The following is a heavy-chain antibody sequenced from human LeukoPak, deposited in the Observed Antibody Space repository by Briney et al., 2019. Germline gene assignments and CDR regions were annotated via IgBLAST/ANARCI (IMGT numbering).Heavy chain of an antibody. D-gene: IGHD3-10*01. V-gene: IGHV1-18*01. Sequence: ASVKVSCKASGYTFTSYGISWVRQAPGQGLEWMGWISAYNGNTNYAQKLQGRVTMTTDTSTSTAYMELRSLRSDDTAVYYCARVKTVQGVIIGYFDYWGQGTLVTVSS. CDR2: ISAYNGNT. CDR3: ARVKTVQGVIIGYFDY. CDR1: GYTFTSYG. J-gene: IGHJ4*02.